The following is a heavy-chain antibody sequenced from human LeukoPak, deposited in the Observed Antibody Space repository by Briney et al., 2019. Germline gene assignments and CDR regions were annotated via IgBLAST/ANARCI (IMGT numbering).Heavy chain of an antibody. J-gene: IGHJ1*01. CDR1: GGSIRNSNYY. CDR2: VYYSGTS. CDR3: MRTAELGYYPT. V-gene: IGHV4-39*01. D-gene: IGHD3-22*01. Sequence: WETLSLTCTVSGGSIRNSNYYWGWIRKPPGKGLEWIGSVYYSGTSYYNPSLKSRVTISVDTPKNQVSLRLTSVTAADTAIYFCMRTAELGYYPTWGQGTLVTVSS.